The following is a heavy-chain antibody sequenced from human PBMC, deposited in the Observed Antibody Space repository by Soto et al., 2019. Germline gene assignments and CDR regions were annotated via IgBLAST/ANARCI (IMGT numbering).Heavy chain of an antibody. V-gene: IGHV1-18*01. CDR2: INAYNGKT. CDR3: ARADMSLVWFDP. D-gene: IGHD2-15*01. CDR1: GYTFTRYA. Sequence: QVQLVQSGAEVKKPGASVKVSCKASGYTFTRYAISWVRQAPGQGLEWMGWINAYNGKTNYAQRPXGXLPMTTDTSTSTAYMELRSLRSDATAVYYCARADMSLVWFDPWGQGTLVTVSS. J-gene: IGHJ5*02.